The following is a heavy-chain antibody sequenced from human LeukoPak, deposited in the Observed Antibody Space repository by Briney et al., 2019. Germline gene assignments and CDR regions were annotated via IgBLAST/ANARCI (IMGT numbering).Heavy chain of an antibody. CDR1: GYTFTGYY. Sequence: ASVKVSCKASGYTFTGYYMHWVRQAPGQGLEWMGWINPNSGGTNYAQKFQGRVTMTRDTSISTAYMELSRLRSDDTAVYYCARVLTSYYYYGMDAWGQGTTVTVSS. V-gene: IGHV1-2*02. CDR2: INPNSGGT. J-gene: IGHJ6*02. D-gene: IGHD3-9*01. CDR3: ARVLTSYYYYGMDA.